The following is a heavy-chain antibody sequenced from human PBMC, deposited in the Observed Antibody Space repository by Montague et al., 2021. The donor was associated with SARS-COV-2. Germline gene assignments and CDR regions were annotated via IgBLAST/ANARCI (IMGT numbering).Heavy chain of an antibody. J-gene: IGHJ3*02. CDR2: PSYAGST. CDR1: RHCRSSSSHY. CDR3: AREQADIVLVVYVDGAFDI. V-gene: IGHV4-39*07. D-gene: IGHD2-8*02. Sequence: SETLSLTCAVDRHCRSSSSHYRGGIGQVPATGPTGIGSPSYAGSTYYNPSLKSRVTISVDTSKNQFSLKLSSVTAADTAVYYCAREQADIVLVVYVDGAFDIWGQGTMVTVSS.